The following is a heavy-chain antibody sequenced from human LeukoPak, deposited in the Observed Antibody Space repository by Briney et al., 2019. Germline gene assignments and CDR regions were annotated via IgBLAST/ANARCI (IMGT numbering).Heavy chain of an antibody. CDR3: ARSHHIVVVPAATPHADY. Sequence: ASVTVSCKASGYTFTGYYMHWVRQAHAQGLEWVGWINPNSGGTNYAQKFQGRVTMTRDTSISTAYMELSRLRSDDTAVYYCARSHHIVVVPAATPHADYWGQGTLVTVSS. CDR1: GYTFTGYY. J-gene: IGHJ4*02. V-gene: IGHV1-2*02. D-gene: IGHD2-2*01. CDR2: INPNSGGT.